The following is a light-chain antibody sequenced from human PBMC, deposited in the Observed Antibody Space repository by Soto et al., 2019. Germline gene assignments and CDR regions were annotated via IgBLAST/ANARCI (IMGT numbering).Light chain of an antibody. CDR1: QSIFNY. CDR3: QPSYSNPT. Sequence: DIQMTQSPSSLSASVGDRVTITCRASQSIFNYLNWYQQKPGKAPKLLIYAASSLQSGVPSRFSGSGSGTDFTLTISSLQPADVATYYCQPSYSNPTFGQGTKLEIK. J-gene: IGKJ2*01. V-gene: IGKV1-39*01. CDR2: AAS.